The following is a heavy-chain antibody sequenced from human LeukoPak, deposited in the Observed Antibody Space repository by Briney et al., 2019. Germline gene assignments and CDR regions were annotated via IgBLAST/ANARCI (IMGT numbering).Heavy chain of an antibody. Sequence: SGTLSLTCAASGGSISGYFWSWIRQPPGKGLEWIGHIHYSGCTNYNASVTRRGTISVVPTKNQLSLRLMYVTAADTADYYGSGYGITIVRGGKYYFESWGQGTLVTVSS. V-gene: IGHV4-59*03. J-gene: IGHJ4*02. CDR1: GGSISGYF. CDR2: IHYSGCT. D-gene: IGHD3-10*01. CDR3: SGYGITIVRGGKYYFES.